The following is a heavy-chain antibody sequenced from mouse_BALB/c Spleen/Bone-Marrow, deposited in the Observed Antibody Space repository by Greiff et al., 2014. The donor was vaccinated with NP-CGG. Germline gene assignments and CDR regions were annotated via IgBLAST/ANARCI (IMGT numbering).Heavy chain of an antibody. J-gene: IGHJ2*01. CDR3: TTLARNKFDY. CDR1: GYTFFNYW. D-gene: IGHD3-1*01. V-gene: IGHV1-5*01. CDR2: IYPGNSDT. Sequence: VQLPQSGTVLARPGAAVKMSCKASGYTFFNYWVHWVKQRPGPGLEWIGTIYPGNSDTTFNQKFKGKATLTAVTSTSTAYMELSSLTNEDSAVYYCTTLARNKFDYWGQGTTLTVSS.